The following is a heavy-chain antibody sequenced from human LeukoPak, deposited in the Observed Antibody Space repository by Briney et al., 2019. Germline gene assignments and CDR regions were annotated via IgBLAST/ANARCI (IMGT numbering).Heavy chain of an antibody. CDR2: IIPIFGTE. V-gene: IGHV1-69*05. Sequence: SVQVSSKASGGTFSSYAISWVRQAPGQGLEWMGGIIPIFGTENYSQKFQGRVTITTDESTSTAYMELSSLRSEDTAVYYCARGYSSGSLFDYWGQGTLVTVSS. J-gene: IGHJ4*02. CDR1: GGTFSSYA. CDR3: ARGYSSGSLFDY. D-gene: IGHD3-22*01.